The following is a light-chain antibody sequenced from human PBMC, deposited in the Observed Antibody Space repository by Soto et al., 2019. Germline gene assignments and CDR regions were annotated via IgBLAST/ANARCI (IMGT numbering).Light chain of an antibody. J-gene: IGKJ5*01. V-gene: IGKV2D-29*02. CDR2: EVS. CDR1: QTLRHITGETF. CDR3: MQSTQLPPT. Sequence: DVLMTQTPLSRSVAPGQPPSISCKSSQTLRHITGETFLFWYLQKPGQSPQLLIYEVSTRVSGVPDRFSGSGSGTDFTLEISRVETDDVGIYYCMQSTQLPPTFGQGTRLEIK.